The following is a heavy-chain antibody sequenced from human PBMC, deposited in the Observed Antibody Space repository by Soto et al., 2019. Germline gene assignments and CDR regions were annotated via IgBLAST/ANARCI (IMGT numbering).Heavy chain of an antibody. CDR1: GGSVSSGSYY. D-gene: IGHD3-10*01. CDR3: ARDNAVTYYNYFYYGKGD. Sequence: SETLSLTCTVSGGSVSSGSYYWSWIRQPPGKGLEWIGYIYYSGSTNYNPSLKSRVTISVDTSKNQFSLKLSSVTAADTAVYYCARDNAVTYYNYFYYGKGDSVHGTPST. J-gene: IGHJ6*02. V-gene: IGHV4-61*01. CDR2: IYYSGST.